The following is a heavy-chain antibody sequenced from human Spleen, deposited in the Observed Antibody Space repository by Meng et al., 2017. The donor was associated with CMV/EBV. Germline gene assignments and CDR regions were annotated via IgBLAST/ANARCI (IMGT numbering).Heavy chain of an antibody. V-gene: IGHV4-38-2*02. CDR2: IYHSGST. CDR1: GYSISSGYY. D-gene: IGHD6-6*01. J-gene: IGHJ4*02. CDR3: ASSIVARRFYYFDY. Sequence: SETLSLTCTVAGYSISSGYYWGWIRQPPGKGLGWIGTIYHSGSTYYNPSLRSRVTISVDTSKNQFSLKLSSVTAADTAVYYCASSIVARRFYYFDYWGQGTLVTVSS.